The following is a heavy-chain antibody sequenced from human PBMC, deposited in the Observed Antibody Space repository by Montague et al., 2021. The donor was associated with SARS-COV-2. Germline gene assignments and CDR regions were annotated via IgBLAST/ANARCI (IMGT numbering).Heavy chain of an antibody. Sequence: SETLSLTYTISGGSMRRYYWTWIRQLPGKEPERIGSIYDSGGARYNPSLKSRVSISVDASKNQFSLRVTSVTAADTAVYFCARRGTGNYEILDYWGQGILVTVSS. CDR1: GGSMRRYY. CDR2: IYDSGGA. D-gene: IGHD3-3*01. CDR3: ARRGTGNYEILDY. V-gene: IGHV4-59*01. J-gene: IGHJ4*02.